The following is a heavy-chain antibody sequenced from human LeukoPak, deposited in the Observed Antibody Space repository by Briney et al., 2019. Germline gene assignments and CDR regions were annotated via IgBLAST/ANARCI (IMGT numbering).Heavy chain of an antibody. D-gene: IGHD5-12*01. CDR2: ISDSGART. CDR1: GFAFSGYA. V-gene: IGHV3-23*01. J-gene: IGHJ1*01. Sequence: GGSLRLSCAASGFAFSGYAMNWVRQAPGEGPEWVSGISDSGARTYYADSVKGRFTISRDNSKRMLYLEMNNLRVEDTAIYYCAKSSYAGYDWGYMDQYWGQGTLVTVSA. CDR3: AKSSYAGYDWGYMDQY.